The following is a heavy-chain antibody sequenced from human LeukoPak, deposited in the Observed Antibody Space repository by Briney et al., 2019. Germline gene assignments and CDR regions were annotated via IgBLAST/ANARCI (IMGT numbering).Heavy chain of an antibody. Sequence: GASVKVSCKASGGTFSSYAISWVRQAPGQGLEWMGRIIPILGIANYAQKFQGRVTITADKSTSTAYMELSSLRSEDTAVYYCARDTPAEAYYYDSSGYSFDYWGQGTLVTVSS. V-gene: IGHV1-69*04. CDR3: ARDTPAEAYYYDSSGYSFDY. CDR1: GGTFSSYA. J-gene: IGHJ4*02. D-gene: IGHD3-22*01. CDR2: IIPILGIA.